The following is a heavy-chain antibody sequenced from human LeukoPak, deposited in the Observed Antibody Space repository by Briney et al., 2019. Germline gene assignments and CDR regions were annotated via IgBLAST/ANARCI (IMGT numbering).Heavy chain of an antibody. CDR3: ARGLVVEMATPGAFDI. J-gene: IGHJ3*02. V-gene: IGHV4-59*01. D-gene: IGHD5-24*01. CDR1: GGSISSYY. CDR2: IYYSGST. Sequence: SETLSLTCTVSGGSISSYYWSWIRQPPGKGLEWIGYIYYSGSTNYNPSLKSRVTISVDTSKNQFSLKLSSVTAADTAVYYCARGLVVEMATPGAFDIWGQGTMVTVSS.